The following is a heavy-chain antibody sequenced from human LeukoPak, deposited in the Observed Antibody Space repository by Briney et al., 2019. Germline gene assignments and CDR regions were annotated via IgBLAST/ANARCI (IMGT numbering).Heavy chain of an antibody. V-gene: IGHV3-66*01. Sequence: GGSLRLSCAASGFTVSSNYMSWVRQAPGKGLEWVSVIYSGGSTYYADSVKGRFTISRDNSKNTLYLQMNSLRAEDTAVYYCARSYGSSWYGGAFDIWGQGTMVTVSS. CDR2: IYSGGST. CDR1: GFTVSSNY. CDR3: ARSYGSSWYGGAFDI. J-gene: IGHJ3*02. D-gene: IGHD6-13*01.